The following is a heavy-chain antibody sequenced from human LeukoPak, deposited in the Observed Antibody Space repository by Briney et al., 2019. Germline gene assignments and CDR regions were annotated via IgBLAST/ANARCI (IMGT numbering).Heavy chain of an antibody. CDR1: GFTFADYA. J-gene: IGHJ4*02. D-gene: IGHD6-13*01. V-gene: IGHV3-9*03. CDR3: AKGGSSWSTTYFDY. CDR2: ISWNSGSI. Sequence: PGRCRRLSCAASGFTFADYAMHWVRQAPGKGLEWVSGISWNSGSIGYADSVKGRFTISRDNAKNSLYLQMNSLRAEDMALYYCAKGGSSWSTTYFDYWGQGTLVTVSS.